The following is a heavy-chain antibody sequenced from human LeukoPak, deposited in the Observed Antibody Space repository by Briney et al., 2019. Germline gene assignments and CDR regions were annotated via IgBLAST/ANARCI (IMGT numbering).Heavy chain of an antibody. J-gene: IGHJ3*02. CDR3: ARVSGNSAAGDAFDI. Sequence: KPSETLSLTCAVYGGSFSGYYWSWLRQPPGRGLEWIGEINHSGSTSYNPSLKSRVTISVDTSKNQFSLKLNSVTAADTAVYYCARVSGNSAAGDAFDIWGQGTTVTVSS. D-gene: IGHD4-23*01. V-gene: IGHV4-34*01. CDR2: INHSGST. CDR1: GGSFSGYY.